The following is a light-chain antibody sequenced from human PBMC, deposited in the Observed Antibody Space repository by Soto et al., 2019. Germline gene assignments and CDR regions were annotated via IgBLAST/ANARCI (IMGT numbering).Light chain of an antibody. CDR2: DAS. CDR1: QDISNY. V-gene: IGKV1-33*01. J-gene: IGKJ3*01. CDR3: QHNVTLT. Sequence: DIQMTQSPSSLSASVGDRVTITCRASQDISNYLNWYQQKPGKAPKLLIYDASHLETGVPSRFSGSGSGTAFTFSIIRLEPVAIATYYCQHNVTLTFGPGTKVDIK.